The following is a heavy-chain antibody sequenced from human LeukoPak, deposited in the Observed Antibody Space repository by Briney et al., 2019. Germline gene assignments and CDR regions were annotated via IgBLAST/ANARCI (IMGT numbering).Heavy chain of an antibody. CDR3: AKGPTVSTFGY. J-gene: IGHJ4*02. V-gene: IGHV3-23*01. Sequence: GGSLRLSCAASGFTFRSHAMHWVRQAPGKGLEWVSGISAGATTTYYADSVKGHFAISRDNSKNTLYLQMNSLRVEDTAMYYCAKGPTVSTFGYWGRGTLVTVSS. CDR1: GFTFRSHA. D-gene: IGHD5/OR15-5a*01. CDR2: ISAGATTT.